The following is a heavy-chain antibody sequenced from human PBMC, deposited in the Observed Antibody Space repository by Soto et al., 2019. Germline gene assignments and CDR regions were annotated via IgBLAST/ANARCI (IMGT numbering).Heavy chain of an antibody. V-gene: IGHV1-18*01. CDR3: ARQGSWPYYYYGLDV. J-gene: IGHJ6*02. Sequence: QVQLVQSGPEVRKPGASVKVSCEASGYTFTTSGISWVRQVPGQGLEWMGWISTYNGDTNSAQNFQGRVLMTADTSTGTAYMELMSLTSDDTAVYYCARQGSWPYYYYGLDVWGQGTTVTVCS. D-gene: IGHD1-26*01. CDR1: GYTFTTSG. CDR2: ISTYNGDT.